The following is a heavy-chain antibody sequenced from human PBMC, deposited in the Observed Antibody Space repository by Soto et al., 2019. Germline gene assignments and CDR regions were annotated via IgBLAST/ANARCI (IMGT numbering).Heavy chain of an antibody. CDR1: GGSISSSSYY. Sequence: PSETLSLTCTVSGGSISSSSYYWGWIRQPPGKGLEWIGSIYYSGSTYYNPSLKSRVTISVDTSKNQFSLQLTSVIAADTALYYCARESYSFGRAFDIWGHGTLVTVS. CDR2: IYYSGST. J-gene: IGHJ4*01. CDR3: ARESYSFGRAFDI. V-gene: IGHV4-39*07. D-gene: IGHD5-18*01.